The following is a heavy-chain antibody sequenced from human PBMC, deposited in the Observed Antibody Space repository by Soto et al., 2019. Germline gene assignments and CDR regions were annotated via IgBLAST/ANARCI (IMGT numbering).Heavy chain of an antibody. J-gene: IGHJ6*02. Sequence: LGGSLRLSCAASGFTFSSYGMHWVRQAPGKGLEWVAVISYDGSNKYYVDSVKGRFTISRDNSKNTLYLQMNSLRAEDTAVYYCAKEGYYDFWSGYYTNYYYYGMDVWGQGTTVTVSS. V-gene: IGHV3-30*18. CDR1: GFTFSSYG. CDR2: ISYDGSNK. CDR3: AKEGYYDFWSGYYTNYYYYGMDV. D-gene: IGHD3-3*01.